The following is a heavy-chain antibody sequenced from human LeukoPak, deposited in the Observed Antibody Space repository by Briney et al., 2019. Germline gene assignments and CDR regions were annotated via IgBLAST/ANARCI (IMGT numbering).Heavy chain of an antibody. D-gene: IGHD5-18*01. V-gene: IGHV3-33*06. CDR2: IWYDGSNK. CDR3: VKDAYGGYSYGLIDY. CDR1: GFTFSSYG. Sequence: GGSLILSCAASGFTFSSYGMHWVRQAPGKGLEWVAVIWYDGSNKYYADSVKGRFTISRDNSKNTLYLQMNSLRAEDTAVYYCVKDAYGGYSYGLIDYWGQGTLVTVSS. J-gene: IGHJ4*02.